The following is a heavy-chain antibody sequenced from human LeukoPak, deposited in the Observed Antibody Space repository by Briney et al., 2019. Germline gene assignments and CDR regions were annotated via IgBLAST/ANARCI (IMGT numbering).Heavy chain of an antibody. Sequence: PSETLSLTCTVSGASINSYYWSWIRQPPGKGLEWIGYVSYSGDTDHNPSLKSRVTISADMSKNHFSLRLSSVTAADTAIYYCAKYGVGSTYFDNWGQGTLVTVSS. CDR2: VSYSGDT. CDR3: AKYGVGSTYFDN. D-gene: IGHD1-26*01. V-gene: IGHV4-59*01. CDR1: GASINSYY. J-gene: IGHJ4*02.